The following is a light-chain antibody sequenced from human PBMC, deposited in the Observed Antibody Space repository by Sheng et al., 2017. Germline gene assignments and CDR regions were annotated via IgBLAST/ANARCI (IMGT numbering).Light chain of an antibody. CDR3: QQYDTSPLT. V-gene: IGKV3-20*01. CDR1: QSVSSRN. Sequence: EIVLTQSPGTLSLSPGTRATLSCRASQSVSSRNLAWYQQKPGQAPRLLIYGASSRATGIPDRFSGSGSGTDFSLSISRLEPEDFAVYYCQQYDTSPLTFGGGTKVEIK. CDR2: GAS. J-gene: IGKJ4*01.